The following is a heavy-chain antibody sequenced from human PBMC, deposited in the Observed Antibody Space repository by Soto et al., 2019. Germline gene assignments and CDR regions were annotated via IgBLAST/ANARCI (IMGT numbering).Heavy chain of an antibody. CDR2: INHSGRT. CDR3: ERDKITGLFDY. Sequence: QVQLQQWGAGLLKPSETLSLTCAVYGGSFSGYYWTWIRQPPGTGLEWIGEINHSGRTNYNPSLKRRVTISVYTSKNQFSLKLNSVTAADTAVYYCERDKITGLFDYWGQGTLVTVSS. D-gene: IGHD2-8*02. CDR1: GGSFSGYY. J-gene: IGHJ4*02. V-gene: IGHV4-34*01.